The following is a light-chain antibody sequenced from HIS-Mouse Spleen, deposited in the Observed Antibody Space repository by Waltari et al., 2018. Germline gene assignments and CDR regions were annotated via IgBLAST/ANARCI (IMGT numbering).Light chain of an antibody. Sequence: SYELTQPPSVSVSPGQTARITCSGDALPKQYAYWYQQKPGQAPVLVIYKDSERPSGIPGRFSGSSSGTTVTLTISGVQAEDEADYYCQSADSSCTYVFGTGTKVTVL. CDR2: KDS. V-gene: IGLV3-25*03. CDR1: ALPKQY. CDR3: QSADSSCTYV. J-gene: IGLJ1*01.